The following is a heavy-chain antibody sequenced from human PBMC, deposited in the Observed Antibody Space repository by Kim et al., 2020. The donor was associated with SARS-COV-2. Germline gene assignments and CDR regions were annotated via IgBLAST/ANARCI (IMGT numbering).Heavy chain of an antibody. CDR1: GFTFSSYS. D-gene: IGHD3-22*01. CDR2: ITSSSSYI. Sequence: GGSLRLSCAASGFTFSSYSMNWVRQAPGKGLEWVSSITSSSSYIYYADSVKGRFTISRDNAKNSLYLQMNSLRAEDTAVYYCARDDRKYYDVSSGYYYWGDRTPVTPSS. CDR3: ARDDRKYYDVSSGYYY. J-gene: IGHJ4*01. V-gene: IGHV3-21*01.